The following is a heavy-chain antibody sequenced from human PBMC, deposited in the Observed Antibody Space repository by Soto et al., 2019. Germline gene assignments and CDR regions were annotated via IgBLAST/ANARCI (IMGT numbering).Heavy chain of an antibody. CDR1: GFTFSSYS. J-gene: IGHJ4*02. Sequence: GESLKISCAASGFTFSSYSMNWVRQAPGKGLEWVSYISSSSSTIYYADSVKGRFTISRDNAKNSLYLQMNSLRDEDTAVYYCARDKRDYYDSSGYPYYFDYWGQGTLVTVSS. CDR2: ISSSSSTI. CDR3: ARDKRDYYDSSGYPYYFDY. V-gene: IGHV3-48*02. D-gene: IGHD3-22*01.